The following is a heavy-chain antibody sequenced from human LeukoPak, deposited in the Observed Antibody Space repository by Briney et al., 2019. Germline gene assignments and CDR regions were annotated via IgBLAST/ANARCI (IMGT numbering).Heavy chain of an antibody. Sequence: SETLSLTCTVSGGSINNYYWTWIRQPPGKGLEWIGYIYYSGNINYNRSLKSRVTVSVDTSKNQFSLKLSSVTAADTAVYYCARGLTSSGLRFDYWGQGTLVTVSS. CDR1: GGSINNYY. J-gene: IGHJ4*02. D-gene: IGHD3-22*01. V-gene: IGHV4-59*01. CDR3: ARGLTSSGLRFDY. CDR2: IYYSGNI.